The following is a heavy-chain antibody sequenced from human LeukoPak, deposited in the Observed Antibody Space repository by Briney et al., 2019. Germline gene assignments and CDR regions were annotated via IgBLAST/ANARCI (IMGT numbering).Heavy chain of an antibody. CDR3: ARDLHPRYYLPDY. Sequence: PGGSLRLSCVASAFAFNSNWMSWVRQAPGKGLEWVASIKEDGSETYYVDSVKGRFTISRDNAKNSLYLQMNSLRAEDTAVYYCARDLHPRYYLPDYWGQGTLVTVSS. CDR2: IKEDGSET. D-gene: IGHD1-26*01. CDR1: AFAFNSNW. V-gene: IGHV3-7*04. J-gene: IGHJ4*02.